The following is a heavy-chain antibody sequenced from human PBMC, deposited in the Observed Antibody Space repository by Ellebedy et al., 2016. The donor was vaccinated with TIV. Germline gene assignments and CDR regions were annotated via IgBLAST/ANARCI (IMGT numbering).Heavy chain of an antibody. CDR1: GFTFSSYA. J-gene: IGHJ4*02. D-gene: IGHD3-10*01. V-gene: IGHV3-23*01. CDR3: AKAGTEAPKSHPSYFDY. Sequence: PGGSLRLSCAASGFTFSSYAMSWVRQAPGQGLGWVSSITSTGYTTYYADSVKGRFTISRDNSKNTVYLQMNSLRVEDTAVYYCAKAGTEAPKSHPSYFDYWGQGTLVTVSS. CDR2: ITSTGYTT.